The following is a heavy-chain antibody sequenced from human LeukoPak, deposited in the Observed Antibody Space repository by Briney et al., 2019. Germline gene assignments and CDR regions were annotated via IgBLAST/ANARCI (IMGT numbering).Heavy chain of an antibody. CDR1: GFTFSSYA. J-gene: IGHJ4*02. V-gene: IGHV3-23*01. CDR2: IAYVDDST. Sequence: PGGSLRLSCAASGFTFSSYAMSWVRQAPGKGLEWVSAIAYVDDSTYYANTVKGRFTISRDNSKGTVYLQMNGLTVGDTAVYYCAREKQWQAKEDFWGQGTLVTVSS. CDR3: AREKQWQAKEDF. D-gene: IGHD6-19*01.